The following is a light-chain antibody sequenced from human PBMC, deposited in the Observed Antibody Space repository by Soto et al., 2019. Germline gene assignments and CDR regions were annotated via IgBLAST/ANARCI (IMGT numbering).Light chain of an antibody. CDR2: EVS. CDR3: SSYAGSTPVV. Sequence: QSALTQPPSASGSPGQSVTISCTGTSSDVGGYNYVSWYQQHPGKAPKLMIYEVSKRPSGVPDRFSGSKSGNTASLTVSGLQAEDEADDYCSSYAGSTPVVFGGGTKLTVL. J-gene: IGLJ2*01. V-gene: IGLV2-8*01. CDR1: SSDVGGYNY.